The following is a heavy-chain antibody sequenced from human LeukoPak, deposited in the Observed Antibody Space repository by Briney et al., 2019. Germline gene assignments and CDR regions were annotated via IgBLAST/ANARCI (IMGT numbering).Heavy chain of an antibody. Sequence: PGGSLRLSCAASGFTFSSYWMHWVRQAPGKGLVWVSRINSDGSSTSYADSVKGRFTISRDNAKNSLYLQMNSLRAEDTAVYYCARGGSSSGWYFSVHWGQGTLVTVSS. D-gene: IGHD6-19*01. CDR1: GFTFSSYW. CDR2: INSDGSST. CDR3: ARGGSSSGWYFSVH. V-gene: IGHV3-74*01. J-gene: IGHJ4*02.